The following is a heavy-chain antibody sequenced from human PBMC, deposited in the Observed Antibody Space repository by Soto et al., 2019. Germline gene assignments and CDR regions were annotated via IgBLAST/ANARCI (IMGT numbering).Heavy chain of an antibody. CDR3: ARGIVGATRYFQH. V-gene: IGHV3-21*01. CDR2: ISSSSSYM. J-gene: IGHJ1*01. CDR1: GFTFSSYS. Sequence: PGGSLRLSCAASGFTFSSYSMNWVRQAPGKGLEWVSSISSSSSYMYYADSVKGRFTISRDNAKNSLYLQMNSLRAEDTAVYYCARGIVGATRYFQHWGQGTLVTVSS. D-gene: IGHD1-26*01.